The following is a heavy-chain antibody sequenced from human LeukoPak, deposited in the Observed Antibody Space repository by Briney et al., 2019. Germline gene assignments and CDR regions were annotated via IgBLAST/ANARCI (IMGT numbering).Heavy chain of an antibody. Sequence: GGSLRLSCAASGFTFSSYEMNWVRQAPGKGLEWVSYISSSGSTIYYADSVKGRFTISRDNAKNSLYLQMNSLRAEDTAVYYCASGYCSSTSCQYSAFDIWGQGTMVTVSS. J-gene: IGHJ3*02. CDR2: ISSSGSTI. D-gene: IGHD2-2*03. CDR1: GFTFSSYE. CDR3: ASGYCSSTSCQYSAFDI. V-gene: IGHV3-48*03.